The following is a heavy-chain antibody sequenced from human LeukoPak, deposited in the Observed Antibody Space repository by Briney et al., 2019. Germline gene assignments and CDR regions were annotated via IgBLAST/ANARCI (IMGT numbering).Heavy chain of an antibody. D-gene: IGHD6-13*01. CDR1: GGSISTSNYY. J-gene: IGHJ5*02. Sequence: PSETLSLTCTVSGGSISTSNYYCGSIRQPPGKGLEWNGNIFYSGSTYYSPSVKSRVTISLDTSKNQFSLKLSSVTAADTAVYYCARAYSSSWYFNWFDPWGQGTLVTVSS. CDR2: IFYSGST. CDR3: ARAYSSSWYFNWFDP. V-gene: IGHV4-39*07.